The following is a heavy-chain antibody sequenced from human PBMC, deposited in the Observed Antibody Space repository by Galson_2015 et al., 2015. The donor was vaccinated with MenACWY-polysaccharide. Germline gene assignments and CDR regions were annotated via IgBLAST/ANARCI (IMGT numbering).Heavy chain of an antibody. CDR3: ARLQSKYLDV. D-gene: IGHD4-11*01. Sequence: SSYGIHWVRQAPGRGLEWVAVIWYDGSEYYYGDSVEGRFTISRDNSKNMAYLQMNSLRAEDTALYYCARLQSKYLDVWGKGTTVTVSS. V-gene: IGHV3-33*01. CDR1: SSYG. CDR2: IWYDGSEY. J-gene: IGHJ6*04.